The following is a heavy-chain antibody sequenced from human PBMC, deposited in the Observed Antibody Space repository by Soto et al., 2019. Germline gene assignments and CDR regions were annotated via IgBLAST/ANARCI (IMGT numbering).Heavy chain of an antibody. V-gene: IGHV1-18*01. J-gene: IGHJ6*02. Sequence: QVQVVQSGDEVKKPGASVKVSCKASGYTFTNYGFSWVRQAPGQGLEWMGWISGYNGNTKYAEKFQGRVTMTTATSTSTAQMELRSLRSDDTAVYYCAREGQAPYYYYGMDVWGQGTAVTVSS. CDR1: GYTFTNYG. CDR3: AREGQAPYYYYGMDV. CDR2: ISGYNGNT.